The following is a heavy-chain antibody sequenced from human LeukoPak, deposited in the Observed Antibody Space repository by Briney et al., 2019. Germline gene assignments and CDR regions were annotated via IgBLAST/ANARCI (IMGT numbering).Heavy chain of an antibody. CDR2: INSEST. J-gene: IGHJ4*02. V-gene: IGHV3-74*01. D-gene: IGHD1-26*01. CDR1: GFTFSTCW. CDR3: ARDRYSGTFYEYNFDH. Sequence: GGSLRLSCAASGFTFSTCWMHWVRQAPGKGLEWVSRINSESTRYADSVEGRFTISKDNAKNTLYLQMDSLRAEDTAVYYCARDRYSGTFYEYNFDHWGQGTLVTVSS.